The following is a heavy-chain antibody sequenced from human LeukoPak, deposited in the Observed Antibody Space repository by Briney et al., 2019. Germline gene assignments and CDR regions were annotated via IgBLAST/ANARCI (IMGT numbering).Heavy chain of an antibody. V-gene: IGHV4-4*07. CDR2: IYTSGST. CDR3: ARDHLIYYDSSGYYYVYNWFDP. Sequence: PSETLSLTCTVSGGSISSYYWSWIRQPAGKGLEWIGRIYTSGSTNYNPSLKSRVTMSVDTSKNQFSLKLSSVTAADTAVYYCARDHLIYYDSSGYYYVYNWFDPWGQGTLVTVSS. J-gene: IGHJ5*02. CDR1: GGSISSYY. D-gene: IGHD3-22*01.